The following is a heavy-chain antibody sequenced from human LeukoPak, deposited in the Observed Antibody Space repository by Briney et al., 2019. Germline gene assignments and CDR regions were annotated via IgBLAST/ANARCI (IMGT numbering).Heavy chain of an antibody. J-gene: IGHJ4*02. Sequence: SETLSLTCAVSGGSFSGYYWTWIRQPAGKGLEWIGHMYASGNTNYNPSLNSRVTMSVDTSKNQFSLNLRSVTAADTAVYYCARNPIRGFGEIRDWGEGTLVTVSS. D-gene: IGHD3-10*01. CDR2: MYASGNT. V-gene: IGHV4-4*07. CDR3: ARNPIRGFGEIRD. CDR1: GGSFSGYY.